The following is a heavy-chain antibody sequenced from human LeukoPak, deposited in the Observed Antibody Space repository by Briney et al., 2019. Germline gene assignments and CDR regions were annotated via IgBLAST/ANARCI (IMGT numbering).Heavy chain of an antibody. CDR3: ARVAGPWHSGYEDQRLAYYYYGMDV. CDR1: GFTFSSYS. D-gene: IGHD5-12*01. CDR2: ITGSGSTI. J-gene: IGHJ6*02. Sequence: GGSLRLSCAASGFTFSSYSMNWVRQAPGKGLEWVSYITGSGSTIYYADSVKGRFTISRDNAKNSLYLQMYSLRAEDTAVYYYARVAGPWHSGYEDQRLAYYYYGMDVWGQGTTVTVSS. V-gene: IGHV3-48*01.